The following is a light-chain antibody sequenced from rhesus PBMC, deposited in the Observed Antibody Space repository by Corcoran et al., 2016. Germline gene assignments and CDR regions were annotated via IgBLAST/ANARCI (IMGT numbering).Light chain of an antibody. Sequence: EIVLTQSPATLSLSPGERATLSCRASQSVSSSLAWYQQKPGQAPRLLIYDASSRATGFPDRFSGSGSWTDFTLTISSLEPEDVGVYYCQQYSNWPLTFGGGTKVELK. CDR1: QSVSSS. CDR2: DAS. V-gene: IGKV3-42*02. J-gene: IGKJ4*01. CDR3: QQYSNWPLT.